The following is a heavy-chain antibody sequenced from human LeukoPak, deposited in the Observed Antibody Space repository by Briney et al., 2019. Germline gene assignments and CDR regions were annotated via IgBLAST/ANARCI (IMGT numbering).Heavy chain of an antibody. J-gene: IGHJ4*02. V-gene: IGHV3-43*01. CDR3: TKVARNSSWPYFDS. CDR2: ISWDGGAT. CDR1: RFTFDDYS. D-gene: IGHD3-22*01. Sequence: GGSLRLSCAASRFTFDDYSIHWVRQPPGTGLEWISLISWDGGATYYADPVKGRFTVSKDKSKNSLFLQMNSVITEDTAFYYCTKVARNSSWPYFDSWGQGTLVTVSS.